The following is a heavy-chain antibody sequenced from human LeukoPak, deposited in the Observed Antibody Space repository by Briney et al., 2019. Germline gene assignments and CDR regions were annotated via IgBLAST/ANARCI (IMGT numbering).Heavy chain of an antibody. CDR2: IKQDGSEK. Sequence: GGSLRLSCAASGFTFSSYWMTWARQAPGKGLEWVANIKQDGSEKYYVDSVKGRFTISRDNAKNSLYLEMNSLRAEDTAVYHCAREGRGWYGGYFDYWGQGTLVTVSS. J-gene: IGHJ4*02. CDR3: AREGRGWYGGYFDY. V-gene: IGHV3-7*01. CDR1: GFTFSSYW. D-gene: IGHD6-19*01.